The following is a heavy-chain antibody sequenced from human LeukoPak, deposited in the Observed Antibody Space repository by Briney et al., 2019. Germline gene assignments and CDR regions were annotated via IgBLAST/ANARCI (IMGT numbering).Heavy chain of an antibody. CDR2: IIPILGIA. V-gene: IGHV1-69*04. D-gene: IGHD3-10*01. J-gene: IGHJ6*02. CDR3: ARTLPASITMVRGVSPNDYGMDV. CDR1: GGTFSSYA. Sequence: GASVKVSCKASGGTFSSYAISWVRQAPGQGLEWMGRIIPILGIANYAQKFQGRVTITADKSTSTAYMELSSLRSEDTAVYYCARTLPASITMVRGVSPNDYGMDVRGQGTTVTVSS.